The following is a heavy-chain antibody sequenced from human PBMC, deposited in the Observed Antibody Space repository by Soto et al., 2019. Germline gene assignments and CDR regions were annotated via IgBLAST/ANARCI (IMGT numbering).Heavy chain of an antibody. D-gene: IGHD2-8*02. CDR2: IYYSGTT. CDR3: ARLTGGTYLSFYYYIGV. J-gene: IGHJ6*03. Sequence: QVHLQESGPGLVKPSETLSLTCTVSGGSISGYYWSWIRQAPGKGLEWIGYIYYSGTTNYDPSLKSRVTMSVDTSKNQFSLKLSSVTTADTAVYYCARLTGGTYLSFYYYIGVWGKGTTVTVSS. V-gene: IGHV4-59*01. CDR1: GGSISGYY.